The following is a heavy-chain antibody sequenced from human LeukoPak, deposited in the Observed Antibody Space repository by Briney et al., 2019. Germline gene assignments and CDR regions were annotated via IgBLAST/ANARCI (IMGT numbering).Heavy chain of an antibody. D-gene: IGHD3-22*01. Sequence: SGGSLRLSCAASGFAFSSYAMSWVRQAPGKGLEWVSAISGSGGSTYYADSVKGRFTISRDNSKNTLYLQMNSLRAEDTAVYYCAKDQVNMIVVVLWYFDLWGCGTLVTVSS. CDR3: AKDQVNMIVVVLWYFDL. V-gene: IGHV3-23*01. CDR2: ISGSGGST. J-gene: IGHJ2*01. CDR1: GFAFSSYA.